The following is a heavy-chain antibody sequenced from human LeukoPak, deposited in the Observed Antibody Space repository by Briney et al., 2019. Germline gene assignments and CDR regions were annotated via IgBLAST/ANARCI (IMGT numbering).Heavy chain of an antibody. CDR3: ANYGSGSYRFDP. CDR2: IHHSGST. J-gene: IGHJ5*02. D-gene: IGHD3-10*01. CDR1: GGSISSGGYY. Sequence: SEALSLTCTVSGGSISSGGYYWSWIRQHPGKGLEWIGYIHHSGSTYYNPSLKSRLIISLDTSKNQFSLKLNSVTAADTAVYYCANYGSGSYRFDPWGQGTLVTVSS. V-gene: IGHV4-31*03.